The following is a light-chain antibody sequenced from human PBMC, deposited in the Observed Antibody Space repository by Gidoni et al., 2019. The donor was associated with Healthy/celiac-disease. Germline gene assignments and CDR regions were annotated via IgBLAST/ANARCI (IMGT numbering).Light chain of an antibody. CDR1: SSDVGGYNY. CDR3: SSYTSSSTYVV. J-gene: IGLJ2*01. CDR2: EVS. V-gene: IGLV2-14*01. Sequence: SVSGSPGQSITLSCTGTSSDVGGYNYVSWYQQHPGKAPKLMIYEVSNRPSGVSKRFSGSKSGNTASLTISGLQAEDEADYYCSSYTSSSTYVVFGGGTKLTVL.